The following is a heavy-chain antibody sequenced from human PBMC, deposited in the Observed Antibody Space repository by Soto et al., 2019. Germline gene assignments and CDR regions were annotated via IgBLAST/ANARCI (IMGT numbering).Heavy chain of an antibody. CDR3: ARQPTPYYYDSSGYYPLGFDY. Sequence: ASETLSLTCTVSGGSISSSSYYWGWIRQPPGKGLEWIGSIYYSGSTYYNPSLKSRVTISVDTSKNQFSLKLSSVTAADTAVYYCARQPTPYYYDSSGYYPLGFDYWGQGTLVTVSS. J-gene: IGHJ4*02. D-gene: IGHD3-22*01. V-gene: IGHV4-39*01. CDR1: GGSISSSSYY. CDR2: IYYSGST.